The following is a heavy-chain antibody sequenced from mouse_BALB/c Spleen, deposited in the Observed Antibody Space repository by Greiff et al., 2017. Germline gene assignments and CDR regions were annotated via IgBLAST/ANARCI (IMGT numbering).Heavy chain of an antibody. CDR2: IDPSDSET. D-gene: IGHD2-4*01. V-gene: IGHV1-69*02. J-gene: IGHJ2*01. CDR1: GYTFTSYW. Sequence: QVQLQQPGAELVKPGAPVKLSCKASGYTFTSYWMNWVKQRPGRGLEWIGRIDPSDSETHYNQKFKDKATLTVDKSSSTAYIQLSSLTSEDSAVYYCARFDYDGYVDYWGQGTTLTVSS. CDR3: ARFDYDGYVDY.